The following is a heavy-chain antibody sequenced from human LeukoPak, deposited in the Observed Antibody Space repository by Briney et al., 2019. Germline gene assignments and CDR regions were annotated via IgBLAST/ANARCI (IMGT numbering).Heavy chain of an antibody. Sequence: SSETLSLTCSVSGDSVSRSDSYWDWIRQPPGKGLEWIGTIYYSGRTYYSPSLKRRVTMSVDPSNNQFSLNLRSVTAADTAVYYCARRRYYDGSGYLEWGQGTLLSVSS. V-gene: IGHV4-39*01. D-gene: IGHD3-22*01. CDR1: GDSVSRSDSY. CDR3: ARRRYYDGSGYLE. J-gene: IGHJ1*01. CDR2: IYYSGRT.